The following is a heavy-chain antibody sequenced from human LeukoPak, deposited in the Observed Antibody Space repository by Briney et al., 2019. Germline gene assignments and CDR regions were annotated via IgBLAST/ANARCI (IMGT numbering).Heavy chain of an antibody. V-gene: IGHV4-39*01. CDR1: GGSISSSSHY. J-gene: IGHJ4*02. Sequence: SETLSLTCSVSGGSISSSSHYWGWIRQPPGRGLEWIGSIYYSGSTYYNPSLKSRLTISVDTSMRQFSLKLSSVTAADTAVYYCARAGGFREYYFDYWGQGTLVTVSS. CDR2: IYYSGST. D-gene: IGHD3-10*01. CDR3: ARAGGFREYYFDY.